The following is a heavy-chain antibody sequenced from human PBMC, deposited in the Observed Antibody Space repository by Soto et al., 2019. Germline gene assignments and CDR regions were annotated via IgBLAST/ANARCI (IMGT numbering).Heavy chain of an antibody. CDR2: ISSSGSTI. Sequence: PGGSLRLSCAASGFTFSSYEMNWVRQAPGQGLEWVSYISSSGSTIYYADSVKGRFTISRDNAKNSLYLQMNSLRAEDTAVYYCARRRSRDTSGYYIFDYWGQGTLVTVS. J-gene: IGHJ4*02. CDR3: ARRRSRDTSGYYIFDY. V-gene: IGHV3-48*03. CDR1: GFTFSSYE. D-gene: IGHD3-22*01.